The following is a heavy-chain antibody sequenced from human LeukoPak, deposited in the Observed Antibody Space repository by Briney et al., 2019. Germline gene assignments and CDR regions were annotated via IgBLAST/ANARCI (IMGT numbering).Heavy chain of an antibody. CDR2: INGDGRST. CDR1: GFTFSSYW. Sequence: GGSLRLSCAASGFTFSSYWMHWVRQVPGKGLVWVSRINGDGRSTSYADSVKGRFTISRENAKNTLYLQMNSLRVEDTAIYFCAREVSYSSGLDFDYWGQGTLVTVSS. CDR3: AREVSYSSGLDFDY. V-gene: IGHV3-74*01. D-gene: IGHD6-19*01. J-gene: IGHJ4*02.